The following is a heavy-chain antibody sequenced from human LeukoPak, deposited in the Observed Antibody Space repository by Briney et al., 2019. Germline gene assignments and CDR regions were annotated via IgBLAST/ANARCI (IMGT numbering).Heavy chain of an antibody. CDR1: GGSISSSSYY. CDR2: IYYSGST. V-gene: IGHV4-39*07. J-gene: IGHJ6*03. D-gene: IGHD3-3*01. CDR3: ATGHYDFWSGYYMDV. Sequence: SETLSLTCTVSGGSISSSSYYWGWIRQPPGKGLEWIGSIYYSGSTYYNPSLKSRVTISVDTSKNQFSLKLSSVTAADTAVYYCATGHYDFWSGYYMDVWGKGTTVTVSS.